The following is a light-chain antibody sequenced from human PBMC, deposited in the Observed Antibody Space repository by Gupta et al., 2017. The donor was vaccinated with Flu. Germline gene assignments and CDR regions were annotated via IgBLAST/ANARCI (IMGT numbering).Light chain of an antibody. J-gene: IGLJ1*01. Sequence: VTVSCSGTSCDIGGYDFVSWYQHHASKAHTLIIYDVNTRAAGSTPGFSGTKAANTPPLTISGLQAEEEADYYCCSDTDTNNSVFGVGTKVTVL. CDR1: SCDIGGYDF. V-gene: IGLV2-11*01. CDR2: DVN. CDR3: CSDTDTNNSV.